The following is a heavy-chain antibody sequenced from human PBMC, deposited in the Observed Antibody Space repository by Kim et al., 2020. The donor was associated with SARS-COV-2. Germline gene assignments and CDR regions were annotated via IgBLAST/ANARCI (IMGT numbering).Heavy chain of an antibody. CDR2: INHSGST. CDR1: GGSFSGYY. Sequence: SETLSLTCAVYGGSFSGYYWSWIRQPPGKGLEWIGEINHSGSTNYNPSLKSRVTISVDTSKNQFSLKLSSVTAADTAVYYCARVRGYSGRGMDVWGQGTTVTVSS. CDR3: ARVRGYSGRGMDV. D-gene: IGHD5-12*01. J-gene: IGHJ6*02. V-gene: IGHV4-34*01.